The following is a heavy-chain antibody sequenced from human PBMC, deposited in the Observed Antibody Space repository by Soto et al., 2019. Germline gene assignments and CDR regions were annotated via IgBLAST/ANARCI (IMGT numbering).Heavy chain of an antibody. V-gene: IGHV3-11*05. CDR1: GFTFSDYY. Sequence: QVQLVESGGGLVKPGGSLRLSCAASGFTFSDYYMSWIRQAPGKGLEWVSYISSSSSYTNYADSVKGRFTISRDNANNSLYLEMNSLGAEDTAVYYCARDSKYYDSRDQPWRAFDIWGQGKMGTLSS. CDR3: ARDSKYYDSRDQPWRAFDI. D-gene: IGHD3-22*01. CDR2: ISSSSSYT. J-gene: IGHJ3*02.